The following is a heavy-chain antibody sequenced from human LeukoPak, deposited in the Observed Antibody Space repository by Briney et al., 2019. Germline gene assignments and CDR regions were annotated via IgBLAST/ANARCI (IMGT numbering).Heavy chain of an antibody. J-gene: IGHJ4*02. CDR2: ISSSGSTI. CDR3: ARERAGLYGDYVFDY. Sequence: PGGSLRLSCAASGFTFSDYYMSWLRQAPGKGLEWVSYISSSGSTIYYADSVKGRFTISRDNAKNSLYLQMNSLRAEDTAVYYCARERAGLYGDYVFDYWGQGTLVTVSS. CDR1: GFTFSDYY. V-gene: IGHV3-11*01. D-gene: IGHD4-17*01.